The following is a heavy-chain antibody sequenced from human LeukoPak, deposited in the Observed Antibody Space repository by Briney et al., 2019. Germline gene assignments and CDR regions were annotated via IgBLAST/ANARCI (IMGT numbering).Heavy chain of an antibody. Sequence: GGSLRLSCAASGFTFSSYAMSWVRQAPGKGLEWVSAISGSGGSTYYADSVKGRFTISREKSKNTLYLQMNNLRAEDTAVYYCAKLTPGGNSEGFDYWGQGTLVTVSS. CDR3: AKLTPGGNSEGFDY. J-gene: IGHJ4*02. D-gene: IGHD4-23*01. CDR1: GFTFSSYA. V-gene: IGHV3-23*01. CDR2: ISGSGGST.